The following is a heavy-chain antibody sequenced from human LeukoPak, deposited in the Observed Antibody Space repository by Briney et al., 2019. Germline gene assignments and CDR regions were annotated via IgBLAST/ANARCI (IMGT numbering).Heavy chain of an antibody. CDR3: ARAQNDFWSGYPTKY. J-gene: IGHJ4*02. CDR2: ISSNGGST. CDR1: GFSVSSNY. D-gene: IGHD3-3*01. Sequence: PGGSLKLSCTASGFSVSSNYMSWVRQAPGKGLEYVSAISSNGGSTYYANSVKGRFTISRDNAKNSLYLQMNSLRAEDTAVYYCARAQNDFWSGYPTKYWGQGTLVTVSS. V-gene: IGHV3-64*04.